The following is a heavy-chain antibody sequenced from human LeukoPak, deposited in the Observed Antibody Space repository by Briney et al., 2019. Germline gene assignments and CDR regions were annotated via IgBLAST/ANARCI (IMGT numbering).Heavy chain of an antibody. D-gene: IGHD6-19*01. J-gene: IGHJ4*02. CDR2: ISTDGSQT. CDR1: GFTFSNYW. V-gene: IGHV3-74*01. CDR3: AKGSRSIAVDNLCDY. Sequence: GGSLRLSCEASGFTFSNYWMHWVRQPPGKGLMWVSQISTDGSQTFYADSVKGRFTISRDNAQNTLFLQKDSLRPEDTAVYYCAKGSRSIAVDNLCDYWGQGSLVTVSS.